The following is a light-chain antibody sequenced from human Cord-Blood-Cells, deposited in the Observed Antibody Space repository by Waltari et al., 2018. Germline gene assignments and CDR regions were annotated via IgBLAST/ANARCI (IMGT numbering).Light chain of an antibody. J-gene: IGLJ1*01. CDR1: SSDAGGSNY. CDR2: EVS. V-gene: IGLV2-14*01. Sequence: QSALTHPASVSGSPGQSITIPCTGTSSDAGGSNYVSWYQQHPGKAPKLMIYEVSNRPSGVSNRFSGSKSGNTASLTISGLQAEDEADYYCSSYTSSSTYVFGTGTKVTVL. CDR3: SSYTSSSTYV.